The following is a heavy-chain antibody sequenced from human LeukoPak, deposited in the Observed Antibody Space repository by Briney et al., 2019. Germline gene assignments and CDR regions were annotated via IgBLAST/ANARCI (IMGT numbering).Heavy chain of an antibody. V-gene: IGHV4-39*02. J-gene: IGHJ4*02. CDR2: IYYSGST. CDR1: GGSISSSSYY. CDR3: ARDHGSALFDY. D-gene: IGHD3-10*01. Sequence: SETLSLTCTVSGGSISSSSYYWGWIRQPPGKGLEWIGSIYYSGSTYYNPSLKSRVTISVDTSKNQFSLKLSSVTAADTAVYYCARDHGSALFDYWGQGTLVTVSS.